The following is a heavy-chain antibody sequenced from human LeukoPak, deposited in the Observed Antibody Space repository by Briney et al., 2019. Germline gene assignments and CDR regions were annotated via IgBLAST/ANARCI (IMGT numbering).Heavy chain of an antibody. J-gene: IGHJ5*02. Sequence: GGSLRLSCAASGFTFSNYWMIWVRQAPGKGLEWVGNIKQDGSETRYADSVRGRFSISRDNAQTSLYLQMNSLRAEDTAVYYCARASDPWLQLTWGQGSLVTVSS. CDR3: ARASDPWLQLT. CDR1: GFTFSNYW. CDR2: IKQDGSET. V-gene: IGHV3-7*05. D-gene: IGHD5-24*01.